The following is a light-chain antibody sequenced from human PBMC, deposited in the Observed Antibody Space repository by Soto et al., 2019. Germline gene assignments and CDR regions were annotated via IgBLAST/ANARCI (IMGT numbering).Light chain of an antibody. CDR3: QVWDSTTLSGV. CDR1: NIESKS. J-gene: IGLJ3*02. Sequence: SYVLTQPPSVSVAPGQTVRITCGENNIESKSVQWYQQKPGQAPVLVVYDDKDRPSGIPERFSGSNSGNTATLTISRVEDGDEADYYCQVWDSTTLSGVFGGGTKLTVL. CDR2: DDK. V-gene: IGLV3-21*02.